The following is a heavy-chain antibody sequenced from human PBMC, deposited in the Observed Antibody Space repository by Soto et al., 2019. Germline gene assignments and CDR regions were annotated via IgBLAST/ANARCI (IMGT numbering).Heavy chain of an antibody. J-gene: IGHJ4*02. CDR3: AHSPAYCSGTRCNYFDY. CDR1: GFSLSSKEVG. CDR2: IYGNDDK. Sequence: SGPTLVNPTQTLTLTCTFSGFSLSSKEVGVGWIRHPPGKALEWLTLIYGNDDKGYSPSLKSRLTITKDTSENQVVFTMTNMDPVDTATYFCAHSPAYCSGTRCNYFDYWGLGTLVTVSS. D-gene: IGHD2-15*01. V-gene: IGHV2-5*01.